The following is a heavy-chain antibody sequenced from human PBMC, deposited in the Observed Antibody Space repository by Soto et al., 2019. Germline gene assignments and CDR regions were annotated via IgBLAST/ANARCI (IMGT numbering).Heavy chain of an antibody. Sequence: GASVKVSCKDPVYSITELVIHWVRPAPGGGNEWMGGYDLEKGETIYAQKFQGRVTMTEDSPADTPYMQLRSLRSEDTAVYYCAIEVGRSSQVVLWGQ. J-gene: IGHJ3*01. V-gene: IGHV1-24*01. CDR3: AIEVGRSSQVVL. D-gene: IGHD6-13*01. CDR1: VYSITELV. CDR2: YDLEKGET.